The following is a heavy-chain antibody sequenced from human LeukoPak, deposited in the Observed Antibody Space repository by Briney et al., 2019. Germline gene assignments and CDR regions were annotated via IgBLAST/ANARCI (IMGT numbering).Heavy chain of an antibody. CDR3: ARDGGPDPYCSSTSCYTMDY. CDR1: GGSISSYY. V-gene: IGHV4-4*07. Sequence: SETLSLTCTVSGGSISSYYWSWIRQPAGKGLEWIGRIYTSGSTNYNPSLKSRVTMSVDTSKNQFSLKLSSVTAADTAVYYCARDGGPDPYCSSTSCYTMDYWGQGTLVTVSS. J-gene: IGHJ4*02. D-gene: IGHD2-2*02. CDR2: IYTSGST.